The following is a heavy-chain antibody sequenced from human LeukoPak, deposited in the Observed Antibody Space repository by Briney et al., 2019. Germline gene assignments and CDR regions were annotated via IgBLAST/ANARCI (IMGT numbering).Heavy chain of an antibody. CDR1: GFTFSSYS. Sequence: GGSLRLSCAAPGFTFSSYSMNWVRQAPGKGLEWVSYISSSSSTIYYADSVKGRFTISRDNAKNSLYLQMNSLRAEDTAVYYCARFRVDFWSGYYTHYYFDYWGQGTLVTVSS. J-gene: IGHJ4*02. CDR3: ARFRVDFWSGYYTHYYFDY. V-gene: IGHV3-48*01. CDR2: ISSSSSTI. D-gene: IGHD3-3*01.